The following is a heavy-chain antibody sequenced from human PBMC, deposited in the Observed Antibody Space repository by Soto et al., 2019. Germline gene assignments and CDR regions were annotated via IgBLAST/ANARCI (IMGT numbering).Heavy chain of an antibody. D-gene: IGHD5-12*01. V-gene: IGHV4-34*01. CDR2: INHSGST. J-gene: IGHJ4*02. CDR1: GGSFSGYY. Sequence: QVQLQQWGAGLLKPSETLSLTCAVYGGSFSGYYWRWIRQPPGKGLEWIGEINHSGSTNYNPSHKSRVTITVDTSKNQFSLKRSSVTDADTAVYYCARGRIVATTLPVRYWGQGTLVTVSS. CDR3: ARGRIVATTLPVRY.